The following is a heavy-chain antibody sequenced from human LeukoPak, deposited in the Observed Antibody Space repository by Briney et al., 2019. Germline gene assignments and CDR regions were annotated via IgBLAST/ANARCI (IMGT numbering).Heavy chain of an antibody. D-gene: IGHD4-17*01. V-gene: IGHV1-69*13. CDR2: IIPIFGTA. CDR3: ARDDNLYGDYEGY. Sequence: ASVKVSCKASGGTFSSYAISWVRQAPGQGLEWMGGIIPIFGTANYAQKFQGRVTITADESTSTAYMELSSLRSEDTAVYYCARDDNLYGDYEGYWGQGTLVTVSS. J-gene: IGHJ4*02. CDR1: GGTFSSYA.